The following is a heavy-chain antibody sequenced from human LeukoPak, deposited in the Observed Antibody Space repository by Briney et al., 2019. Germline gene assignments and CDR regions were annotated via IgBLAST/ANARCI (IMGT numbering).Heavy chain of an antibody. CDR2: ISSSGGST. D-gene: IGHD3-9*01. CDR3: ARDPNPSVLRYFDWFSPYAFDI. J-gene: IGHJ3*02. Sequence: GGSLRLSCAASGFTFSSYAMSWVRQAPGKGLEWVSAISSSGGSTYYADSVKGRFTISRDNAKSSLYLQMNSLRAEDTAVYYCARDPNPSVLRYFDWFSPYAFDIWGQGTMVTVSS. CDR1: GFTFSSYA. V-gene: IGHV3-23*01.